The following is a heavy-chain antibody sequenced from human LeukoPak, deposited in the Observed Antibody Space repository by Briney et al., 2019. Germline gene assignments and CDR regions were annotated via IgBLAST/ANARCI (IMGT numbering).Heavy chain of an antibody. D-gene: IGHD3-10*01. V-gene: IGHV3-53*01. CDR2: IYSGGST. J-gene: IGHJ4*02. CDR3: ARVANAGKFFDY. Sequence: GGSLRLSCAASGFTVSSNYMSWVRQAPGKGLEWVSVIYSGGSTYYADSVKGRFTISRDNAKNSLYLQMNSLRAEDTAVYYCARVANAGKFFDYWGQGTLVTVSS. CDR1: GFTVSSNY.